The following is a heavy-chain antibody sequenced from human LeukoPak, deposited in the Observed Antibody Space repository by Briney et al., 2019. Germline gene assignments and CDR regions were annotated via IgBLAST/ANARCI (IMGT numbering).Heavy chain of an antibody. CDR3: ARQKPSTFRQYGRGRPFDY. D-gene: IGHD2-15*01. CDR1: GFTFSSYW. CDR2: INYSGIT. J-gene: IGHJ4*02. Sequence: PGGSLRLSCAASGFTFSSYWMNWVRQAPGKGLEWIGDINYSGITNYDPSLKSRVTISVDTSTNQFSLRLTSVTAADTAVYYCARQKPSTFRQYGRGRPFDYWGQGTLVTVSS. V-gene: IGHV4-34*01.